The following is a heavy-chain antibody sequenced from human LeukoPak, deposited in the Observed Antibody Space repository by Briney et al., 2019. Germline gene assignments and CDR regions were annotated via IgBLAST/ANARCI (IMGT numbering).Heavy chain of an antibody. Sequence: GGSLRLSCAASGFTFDDYAMHWVRQAPGKGLEWVSGISWNSGSIGYADSVKGRFTISRDNAKNSLYLQMDSLRAEDTALYYCAKDAVIAAAGYYFDYWGQGTLVTVSS. CDR2: ISWNSGSI. CDR3: AKDAVIAAAGYYFDY. V-gene: IGHV3-9*01. D-gene: IGHD6-13*01. J-gene: IGHJ4*02. CDR1: GFTFDDYA.